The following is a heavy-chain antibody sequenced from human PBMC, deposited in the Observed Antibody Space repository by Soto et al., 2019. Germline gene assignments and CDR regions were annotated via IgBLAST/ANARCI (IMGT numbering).Heavy chain of an antibody. J-gene: IGHJ6*02. V-gene: IGHV4-4*07. CDR1: GGPIDNVY. D-gene: IGHD2-8*02. Sequence: QVQLQQPGPGLVGPSETLSLSCTVLGGPIDNVYWHFIWQPAGKGLQWLGLIFRSGVASVTPNYNPSLRSPVTMSVETSRNQFSFRLTSVTAADTAVYYCVRRLTGITTLVVSPGFDVWGPGTTVTV. CDR3: VRRLTGITTLVVSPGFDV. CDR2: IFRSGVASVTP.